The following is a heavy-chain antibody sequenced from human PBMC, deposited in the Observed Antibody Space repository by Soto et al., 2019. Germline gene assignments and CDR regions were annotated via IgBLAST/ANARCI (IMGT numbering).Heavy chain of an antibody. V-gene: IGHV3-23*01. CDR2: ISGSGSTT. D-gene: IGHD4-4*01. Sequence: EVQLLESGGGLVQPGGPLRLSCAASGLTFSGYGMGWVRRAPGPGLEWVSAISGSGSTTYYAASVKGRFTISRDDSKNILFLQMNSLRAEDTAVYYCVTRSRGLQSSPPRLDSWGQGTLVTVSS. J-gene: IGHJ4*02. CDR1: GLTFSGYG. CDR3: VTRSRGLQSSPPRLDS.